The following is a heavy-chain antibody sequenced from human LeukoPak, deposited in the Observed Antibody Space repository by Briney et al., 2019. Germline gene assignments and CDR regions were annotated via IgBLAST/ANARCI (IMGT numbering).Heavy chain of an antibody. CDR2: IYYSGST. J-gene: IGHJ5*02. CDR1: GGAISSSGYY. Sequence: SETLSLTCTVSGGAISSSGYYWGWIRQPPGKGLEWIASIYYSGSTYYNPSLKSRVTISVDTSKNQLSLKLSSLTAADTAVYYCARHEYSGSYYGLSWFDPWGQGTLVTVSS. D-gene: IGHD1-26*01. CDR3: ARHEYSGSYYGLSWFDP. V-gene: IGHV4-39*01.